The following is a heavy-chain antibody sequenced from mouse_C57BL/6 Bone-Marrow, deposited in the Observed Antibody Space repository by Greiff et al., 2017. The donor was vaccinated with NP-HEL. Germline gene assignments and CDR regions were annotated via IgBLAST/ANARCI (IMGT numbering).Heavy chain of an antibody. Sequence: ESGPGLVKPSQSLSLTCSVTGYSITSGYYWNWIRQFPGNKLEWMGYISYDGSNNYNPSLKNRISITRDTSKNQFFLKLNSVTTEDTATYYGARGGLYSDYDGFAYWGQGTLVTVSA. V-gene: IGHV3-6*01. CDR3: ARGGLYSDYDGFAY. CDR1: GYSITSGYY. J-gene: IGHJ3*01. D-gene: IGHD2-4*01. CDR2: ISYDGSN.